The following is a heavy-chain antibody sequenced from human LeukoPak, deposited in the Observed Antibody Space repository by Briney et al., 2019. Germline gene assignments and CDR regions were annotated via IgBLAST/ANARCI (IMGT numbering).Heavy chain of an antibody. J-gene: IGHJ4*02. CDR2: INTDGSST. D-gene: IGHD5-18*01. V-gene: IGHV3-74*01. CDR1: GFTFSSYW. CDR3: ASLRGYSYGPLDY. Sequence: PGGSLRLSCAASGFTFSSYWMHWVRQAPGKGLVWVSRINTDGSSTSYADSVKGRFTISRDNAKNTLYLQMNSLRAEDTAVYYWASLRGYSYGPLDYWGQGTLVTVSS.